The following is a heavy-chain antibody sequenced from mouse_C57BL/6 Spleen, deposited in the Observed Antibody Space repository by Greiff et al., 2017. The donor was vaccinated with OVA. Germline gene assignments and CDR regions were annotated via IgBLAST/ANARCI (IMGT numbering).Heavy chain of an antibody. D-gene: IGHD2-12*01. Sequence: EVKLVESEGGLVQPGSSMKLSCTASGFTFSDYYMAWVRQVPEKGLEWVANINYDGSSTYYLDSLKSRFIISRDNAKNILYLQMSSLKSEDTATYYCARVYDGNYFDYWGQGTTLTVSS. J-gene: IGHJ2*01. V-gene: IGHV5-16*01. CDR1: GFTFSDYY. CDR3: ARVYDGNYFDY. CDR2: INYDGSST.